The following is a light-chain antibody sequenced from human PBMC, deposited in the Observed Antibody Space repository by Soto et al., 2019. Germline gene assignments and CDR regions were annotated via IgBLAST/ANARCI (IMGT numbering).Light chain of an antibody. CDR3: CSYAGSSTDVV. V-gene: IGLV2-23*01. J-gene: IGLJ2*01. Sequence: QSALTQPASVSGCPGQSITISCTGTSSDARSYNLVSWYQQHPGKAPKLMIYEGIKRPSGVSNRFSGSKSGNTASLTISGLQAEDEADYYCCSYAGSSTDVVFGGGTKLTVL. CDR2: EGI. CDR1: SSDARSYNL.